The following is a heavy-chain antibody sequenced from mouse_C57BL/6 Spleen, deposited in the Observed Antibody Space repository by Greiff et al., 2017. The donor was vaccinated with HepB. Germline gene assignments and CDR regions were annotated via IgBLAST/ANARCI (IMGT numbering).Heavy chain of an antibody. V-gene: IGHV1-15*01. CDR2: IDPETGGT. Sequence: VKLQESGAELVRPGASVTLSCKASGYTFTDYEMHWVKQTPVHGLEWIGAIDPETGGTAYNQKFKGKAILTADKSSSTAYMELRSLTSEDSAVYYCTRDDGYPGYWGQGTTLTVSS. CDR1: GYTFTDYE. J-gene: IGHJ2*01. CDR3: TRDDGYPGY. D-gene: IGHD2-3*01.